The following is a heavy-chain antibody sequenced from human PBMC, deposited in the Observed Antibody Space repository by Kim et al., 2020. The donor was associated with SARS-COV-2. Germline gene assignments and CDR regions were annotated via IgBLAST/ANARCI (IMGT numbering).Heavy chain of an antibody. J-gene: IGHJ6*02. CDR1: GFTFSDYY. CDR2: ISSSGSTI. Sequence: GGSLRLSCAASGFTFSDYYMSWIRQAPGKGLEWVSYISSSGSTIYYADSVKGRFTISSDNAKNSLYLQMNSLRAEDTAVYYCARVDCSSTSCYRDYYYGMDVWGQGTTVTVSS. CDR3: ARVDCSSTSCYRDYYYGMDV. V-gene: IGHV3-11*01. D-gene: IGHD2-2*01.